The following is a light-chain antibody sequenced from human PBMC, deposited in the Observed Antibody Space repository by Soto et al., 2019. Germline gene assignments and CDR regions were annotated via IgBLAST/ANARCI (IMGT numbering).Light chain of an antibody. CDR3: CSYAGSSTEV. Sequence: QSVLTQPASVSGSPGQSITISCTGTSSDVGSYNLVSWYQQHPGKAPKLMIYEVSKRPSGVSNRFSGSKSGNTASLTISGLQAEEEADYYCCSYAGSSTEVFGTGTKLTVL. J-gene: IGLJ1*01. V-gene: IGLV2-23*02. CDR2: EVS. CDR1: SSDVGSYNL.